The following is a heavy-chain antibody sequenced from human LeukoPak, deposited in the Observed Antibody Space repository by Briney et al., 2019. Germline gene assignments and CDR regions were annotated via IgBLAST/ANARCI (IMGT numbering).Heavy chain of an antibody. Sequence: SETLSLTCTVSGGSISSYYWSWIRQPPGKGLEWIGYIYYSGTTYYNPSLESRVTMSVDTFKNQFSLKLSYVTAADTAVYYCARYRDSGGRLAFDIWGQGTMATVSS. CDR2: IYYSGTT. CDR1: GGSISSYY. J-gene: IGHJ3*02. CDR3: ARYRDSGGRLAFDI. V-gene: IGHV4-59*06. D-gene: IGHD2-15*01.